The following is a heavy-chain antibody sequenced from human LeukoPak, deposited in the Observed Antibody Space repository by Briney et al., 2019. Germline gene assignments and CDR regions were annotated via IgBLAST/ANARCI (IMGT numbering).Heavy chain of an antibody. CDR1: GFTFSNYA. J-gene: IGHJ4*02. CDR2: ISGSSTDI. D-gene: IGHD3-22*01. Sequence: GGSLRLSCAASGFTFSNYAMNWVRQAPGKGLEWVSSISGSSTDIYYADSVKGRFSISRDNAKNSLYLQINSLRAEDTAIYYCARRGYYDSSGYDYWGQGTLATVSS. CDR3: ARRGYYDSSGYDY. V-gene: IGHV3-21*01.